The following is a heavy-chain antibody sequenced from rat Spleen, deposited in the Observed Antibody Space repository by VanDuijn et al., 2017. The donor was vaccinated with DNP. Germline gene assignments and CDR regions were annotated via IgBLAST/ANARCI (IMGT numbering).Heavy chain of an antibody. J-gene: IGHJ2*01. CDR3: AKPDY. CDR1: GFRFNNYW. Sequence: EVQLVESGGDLVQPGRSLKLSCVASGFRFNNYWMTWIRQVPGKGLEWFASITSSGSDTSYRDSVKGRFTVSRDNAKSTLYLQMDSLTSEDTATYYCAKPDYWGQGVMVTVSS. CDR2: ITSSGSDT. V-gene: IGHV5-31*01.